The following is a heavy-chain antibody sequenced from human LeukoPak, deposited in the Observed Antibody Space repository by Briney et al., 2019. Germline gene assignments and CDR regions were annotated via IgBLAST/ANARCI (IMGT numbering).Heavy chain of an antibody. CDR2: IYHSGST. Sequence: SETLSLTCAVSGGSISSSNWWSWVRQPPGKGLEWIGEIYHSGSTDYNPSLRSRVTISVDTSNNQFSLRLGSVTAADTAVYHCARHCCSGPAKRVFDIWGQGTMVTVSS. D-gene: IGHD2-15*01. CDR3: ARHCCSGPAKRVFDI. V-gene: IGHV4-4*02. J-gene: IGHJ3*02. CDR1: GGSISSSNW.